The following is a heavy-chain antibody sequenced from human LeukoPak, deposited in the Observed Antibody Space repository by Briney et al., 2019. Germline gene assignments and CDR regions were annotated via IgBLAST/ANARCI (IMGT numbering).Heavy chain of an antibody. CDR3: ARRKFGSSWRDY. V-gene: IGHV4-39*01. CDR1: GDSISSSRYY. D-gene: IGHD6-13*01. CDR2: VSYSGGA. Sequence: PSETLSLTRTVSGDSISSSRYYWGWLRQPPGKGLEWIGNVSYSGGAYYNPSLKSRVTISVDTSTNQFSLKLTSVTAADTAVYYCARRKFGSSWRDYWGQGTLVTVSS. J-gene: IGHJ4*02.